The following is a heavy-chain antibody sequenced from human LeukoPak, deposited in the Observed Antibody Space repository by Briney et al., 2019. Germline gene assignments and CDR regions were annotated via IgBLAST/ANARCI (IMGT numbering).Heavy chain of an antibody. CDR2: ISSSSSYI. Sequence: GGSLRLSCAASGFTFSSYSMNWVRQAPGKGLEWVSSISSSSSYIYYADSVKGRFTISRDNAKNSLYLQMNSLRAEDTAVYYCARDRYCSSTSRYNGAFDIWGQGTMVTVSS. V-gene: IGHV3-21*01. J-gene: IGHJ3*02. D-gene: IGHD2-2*02. CDR1: GFTFSSYS. CDR3: ARDRYCSSTSRYNGAFDI.